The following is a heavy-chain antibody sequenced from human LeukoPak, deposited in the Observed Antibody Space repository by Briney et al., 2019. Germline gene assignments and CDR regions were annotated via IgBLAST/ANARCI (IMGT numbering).Heavy chain of an antibody. CDR3: AREDQWLYIFDY. D-gene: IGHD3-22*01. CDR2: IYSGGST. CDR1: GFTFSSYS. V-gene: IGHV3-66*02. J-gene: IGHJ4*02. Sequence: GGSLRLSCAASGFTFSSYSMSWVRQAPGKGLEWVSVIYSGGSTYYADSVKGRFTISRDNSKNTLYLQMNSLRAEDTAVYYCAREDQWLYIFDYWGQGTLVTVSS.